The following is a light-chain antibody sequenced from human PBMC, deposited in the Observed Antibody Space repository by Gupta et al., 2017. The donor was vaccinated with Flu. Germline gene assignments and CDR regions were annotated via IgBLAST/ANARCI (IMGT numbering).Light chain of an antibody. V-gene: IGLV3-21*02. J-gene: IGLJ1*01. CDR2: DDS. Sequence: HVLTQPPSVSVAPGQTARITCGGNNIGSKSVHWYQQKPGQAPVLVVYDDSDRPSGIPEGFSGPKSGNTATLTISRVEAGDEADYYCQVWDSSSDHYVFGTGTKVTVL. CDR3: QVWDSSSDHYV. CDR1: NIGSKS.